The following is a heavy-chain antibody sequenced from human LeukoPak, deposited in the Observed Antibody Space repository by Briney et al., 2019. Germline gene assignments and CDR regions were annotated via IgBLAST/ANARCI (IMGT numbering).Heavy chain of an antibody. CDR3: ARGGASYYDSSGYRY. CDR2: IYTSGST. J-gene: IGHJ4*02. V-gene: IGHV4-4*07. D-gene: IGHD3-22*01. CDR1: GGSISSYY. Sequence: SETLSLTCTVSGGSISSYYWSWIRQPAGKGLEWIGRIYTSGSTNYNPSLKSRVTISVDTSKNQFSLKLSSVTAADTAVYYCARGGASYYDSSGYRYWGQGTLVTVSS.